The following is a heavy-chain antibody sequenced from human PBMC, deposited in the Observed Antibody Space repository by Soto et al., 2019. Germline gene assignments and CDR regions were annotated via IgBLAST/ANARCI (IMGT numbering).Heavy chain of an antibody. CDR1: GGTFSSYA. D-gene: IGHD2-2*01. CDR3: ARDSSPYCSGTSCWYYYGMDV. V-gene: IGHV1-69*01. J-gene: IGHJ6*02. Sequence: QVQLVQSGAEVKKPGSSVKVSCKASGGTFSSYAISWVRQAPGQGLEWMGGIIPIFGTANYAQKFQGRVTITADESTSTAYMELSSLRSEDTAVYYCARDSSPYCSGTSCWYYYGMDVWGQGTTVTVSS. CDR2: IIPIFGTA.